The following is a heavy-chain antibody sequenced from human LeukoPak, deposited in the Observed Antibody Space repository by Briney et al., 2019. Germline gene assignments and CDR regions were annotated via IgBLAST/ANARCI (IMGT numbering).Heavy chain of an antibody. CDR1: GFTFSSYW. V-gene: IGHV3-7*01. Sequence: AGGSLRLSCAASGFTFSSYWMSWVRQAPGKGLEWVASIDQGGSAEYYVDSVKGRFTISRDNAKNSLYLQMNSLRAEDTAVYYCARDSAPYYDSSGSRADYWGQGTLVTVSS. D-gene: IGHD3-22*01. CDR3: ARDSAPYYDSSGSRADY. CDR2: IDQGGSAE. J-gene: IGHJ4*02.